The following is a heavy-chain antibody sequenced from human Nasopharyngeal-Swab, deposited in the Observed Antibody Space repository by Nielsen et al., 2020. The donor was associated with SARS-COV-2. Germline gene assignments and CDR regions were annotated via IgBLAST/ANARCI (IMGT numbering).Heavy chain of an antibody. D-gene: IGHD3-16*02. CDR2: IKQDGSEK. J-gene: IGHJ6*02. V-gene: IGHV3-7*01. CDR3: ARDKGMRDYVWGSYRSSYYYYYGMDV. Sequence: GESLKISCAGSGFTLSRYWMSWVRQAPGKGLEWVANIKQDGSEKYYEDSVKGRFTISRDNAKNSLYLQMNSLRAEDTAVYYCARDKGMRDYVWGSYRSSYYYYYGMDVWGQGTTVTVSS. CDR1: GFTLSRYW.